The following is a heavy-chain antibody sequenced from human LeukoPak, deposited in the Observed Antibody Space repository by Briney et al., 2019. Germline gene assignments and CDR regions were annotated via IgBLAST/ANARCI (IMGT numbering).Heavy chain of an antibody. CDR1: GGSLSRHY. CDR2: VYYSGST. J-gene: IGHJ5*02. D-gene: IGHD6-13*01. Sequence: SETLSLTCTVSGGSLSRHYWSWIRQPPGKGLEWIGYVYYSGSTNYNPSLKSRVTISVDASKNQFSLKLSSVTAADTAVYYCARGGSSWYNWFDPWGQGTLVTVSS. V-gene: IGHV4-59*11. CDR3: ARGGSSWYNWFDP.